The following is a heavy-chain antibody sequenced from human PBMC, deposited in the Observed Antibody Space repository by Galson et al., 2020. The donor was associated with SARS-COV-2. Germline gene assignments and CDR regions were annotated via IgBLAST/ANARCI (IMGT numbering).Heavy chain of an antibody. V-gene: IGHV3-30*04. J-gene: IGHJ3*02. CDR2: ISYDGSNK. Sequence: GGSLTLSCAASGFTLSSYAMHWVRQAPGKGLEWVAVISYDGSNKYYADSVKGRFTISRDNSKNTLYLQMNSLRAEDTAVYYCPGMLFDAFEIWGQGTMVTVSS. CDR3: PGMLFDAFEI. CDR1: GFTLSSYA. D-gene: IGHD3-10*01.